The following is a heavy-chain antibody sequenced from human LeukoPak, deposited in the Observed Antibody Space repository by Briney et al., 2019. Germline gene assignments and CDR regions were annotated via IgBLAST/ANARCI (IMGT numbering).Heavy chain of an antibody. CDR2: IIPVLTLT. V-gene: IGHV1-69*04. D-gene: IGHD3-10*01. J-gene: IGHJ4*02. Sequence: SVKVSCKAPEGTLSSYALSWVRRAPGQGLEWMGRIIPVLTLTNYAPKFQDRLSIIADKATSTAYMELTNLTSADTAVYFCARGSGSGNYALGRWGQGTLVTVSS. CDR3: ARGSGSGNYALGR. CDR1: EGTLSSYA.